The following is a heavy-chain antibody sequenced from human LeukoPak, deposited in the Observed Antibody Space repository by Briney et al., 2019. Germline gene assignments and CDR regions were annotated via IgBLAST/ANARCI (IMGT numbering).Heavy chain of an antibody. CDR1: GYTFTSYD. D-gene: IGHD6-13*01. CDR2: MNPNSGNT. CDR3: ARGRKGKQQLVPDY. V-gene: IGHV1-8*01. J-gene: IGHJ4*02. Sequence: GASVKVSCKASGYTFTSYDINCVRQATGQGLEWMGWMNPNSGNTGYAQKFQGRVTMTRNTSISTAYMELSSLRSEDTAVYYCARGRKGKQQLVPDYWGQGALVTVSS.